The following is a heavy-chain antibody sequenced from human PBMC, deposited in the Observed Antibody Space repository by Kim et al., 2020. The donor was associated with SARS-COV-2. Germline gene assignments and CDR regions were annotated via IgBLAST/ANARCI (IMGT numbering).Heavy chain of an antibody. CDR3: ARSWDY. CDR2: PNSGGT. V-gene: IGHV1-2*02. Sequence: PNSGGTNYAQKFQGRVTMTSDTSIGTAYMELSRLKSDDTAVYFCARSWDYWGQGTLVTVSS. J-gene: IGHJ4*02.